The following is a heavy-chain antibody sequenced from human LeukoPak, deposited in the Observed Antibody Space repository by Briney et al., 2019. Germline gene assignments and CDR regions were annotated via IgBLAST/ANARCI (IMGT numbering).Heavy chain of an antibody. CDR1: GYSFTSYW. Sequence: GESLKISCKGSGYSFTSYWIGWVRQMPGKGLEWMGIIYPGDSDTRYSPSFQGRVTISADKSISTAYLQWSSLKASDTAMYYCAREGYCSSTSCYPDYWGQGTLVTVSS. J-gene: IGHJ4*02. CDR2: IYPGDSDT. V-gene: IGHV5-51*01. CDR3: AREGYCSSTSCYPDY. D-gene: IGHD2-2*01.